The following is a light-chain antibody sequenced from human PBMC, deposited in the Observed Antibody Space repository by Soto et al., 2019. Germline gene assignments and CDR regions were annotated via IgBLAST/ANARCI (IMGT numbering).Light chain of an antibody. CDR1: QSVLYSSNNKNY. CDR3: LEYYGTRST. V-gene: IGKV4-1*01. J-gene: IGKJ1*01. CDR2: WAS. Sequence: DIVMTQSPDSLAVSLGERATINCKSSQSVLYSSNNKNYLTWYQQKPGQPPKLLIYWASTRESGVPDRFSGSGSGTDFTLTISSLQAEDVAVYYCLEYYGTRSTFGHGNKVEIK.